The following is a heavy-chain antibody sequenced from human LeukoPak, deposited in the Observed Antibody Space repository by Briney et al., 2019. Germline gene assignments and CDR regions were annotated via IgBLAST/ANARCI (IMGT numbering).Heavy chain of an antibody. CDR1: GFTFSSYD. Sequence: PGGSLRLSCAASGFTFSSYDMPWVRQATGKGLEWVSAIGTAGDTYYPGSVKGRFTISRENAKNSLYLQMNSLRAGDTAVYYCARGMLAEDAFDIWGQGTMVTVSS. CDR3: ARGMLAEDAFDI. CDR2: IGTAGDT. J-gene: IGHJ3*02. D-gene: IGHD2-8*01. V-gene: IGHV3-13*01.